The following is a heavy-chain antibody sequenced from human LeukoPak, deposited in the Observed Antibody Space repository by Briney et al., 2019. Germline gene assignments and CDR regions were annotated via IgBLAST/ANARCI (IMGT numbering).Heavy chain of an antibody. D-gene: IGHD6-19*01. V-gene: IGHV1-3*01. CDR3: ATAGTAYSSGWYYFDY. Sequence: ASVKVSCKASGYTFTTYPIYWVCQAPGQRLEWMGWINVGNGDTKYSQKFQGRVTMTEDTSTDTAYMELSSLRSEDTAVYYCATAGTAYSSGWYYFDYWGQGTLVTVSS. J-gene: IGHJ4*02. CDR1: GYTFTTYP. CDR2: INVGNGDT.